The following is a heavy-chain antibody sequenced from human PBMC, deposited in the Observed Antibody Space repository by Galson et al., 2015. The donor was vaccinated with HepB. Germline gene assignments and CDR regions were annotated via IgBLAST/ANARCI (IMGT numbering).Heavy chain of an antibody. CDR1: GFTFGSYS. CDR2: ISSSSSYI. V-gene: IGHV3-21*01. J-gene: IGHJ4*02. D-gene: IGHD2-2*02. Sequence: SLRLSCAASGFTFGSYSMNWVRQAPGKGLEWVSSISSSSSYIYYAGSVKGRFTISRDNAKNSLYLQMNSLRAEDTAVYYCARDPTVVPAAIRDLDYWGQGTLVTVSS. CDR3: ARDPTVVPAAIRDLDY.